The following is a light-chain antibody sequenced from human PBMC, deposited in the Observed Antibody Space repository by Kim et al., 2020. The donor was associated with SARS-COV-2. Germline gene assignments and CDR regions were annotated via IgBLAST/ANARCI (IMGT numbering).Light chain of an antibody. CDR2: EVS. Sequence: GQSVTISCTGTSSDVGGYNSVSWYQQHPGKAPKLMIYEVSKRPSGVPDRFSGSKSGNTASLTVSGLQAEDEADYYCSSYAGGNNLVFGGGTQLTV. V-gene: IGLV2-8*01. CDR3: SSYAGGNNLV. CDR1: SSDVGGYNS. J-gene: IGLJ2*01.